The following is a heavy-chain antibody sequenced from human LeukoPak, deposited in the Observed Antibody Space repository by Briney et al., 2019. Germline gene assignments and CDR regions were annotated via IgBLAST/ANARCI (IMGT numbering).Heavy chain of an antibody. Sequence: SVKVSCKASGFTFTSSAVQWVRQARGQRLEWIGWIVVGSGNTNYAQKFQERVTITRDMSTSTAYMELSSLRSEDTAVYYCAAGLRFRELHYYYGMDVWGQGTTVTVSS. CDR2: IVVGSGNT. D-gene: IGHD3-10*01. J-gene: IGHJ6*02. V-gene: IGHV1-58*01. CDR1: GFTFTSSA. CDR3: AAGLRFRELHYYYGMDV.